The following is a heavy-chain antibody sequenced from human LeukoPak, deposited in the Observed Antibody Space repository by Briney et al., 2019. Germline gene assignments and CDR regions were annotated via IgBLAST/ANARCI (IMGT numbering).Heavy chain of an antibody. J-gene: IGHJ5*02. CDR3: ARGVVVVAATYGWFDP. CDR2: ISSSSSYI. D-gene: IGHD2-15*01. V-gene: IGHV3-21*01. Sequence: GGSLRLSCAASGFTFSSYSMNWVRQAPGKGLEWVSSISSSSSYIYYADSVKGRFTISRDNAKSSLYLQMNSLRAEDTAVYYCARGVVVVAATYGWFDPWGQGTLVTVSS. CDR1: GFTFSSYS.